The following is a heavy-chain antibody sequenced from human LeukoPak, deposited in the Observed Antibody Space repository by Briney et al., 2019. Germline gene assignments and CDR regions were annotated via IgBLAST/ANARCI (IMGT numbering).Heavy chain of an antibody. J-gene: IGHJ4*02. D-gene: IGHD6-13*01. CDR1: GFTFSSYA. Sequence: GGYLRLSCAASGFTFSSYAMSWARQASGKGLEWVSGISGNGGGTYYADAVKGRFTISRDNSKNTLCLKMNSLRAEDTAVYYCAKSFGYSRSWFDYWGQGTPVTVSS. V-gene: IGHV3-23*01. CDR2: ISGNGGGT. CDR3: AKSFGYSRSWFDY.